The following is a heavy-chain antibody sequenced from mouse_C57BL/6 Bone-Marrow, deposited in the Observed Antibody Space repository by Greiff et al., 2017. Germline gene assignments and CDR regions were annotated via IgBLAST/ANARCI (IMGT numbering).Heavy chain of an antibody. CDR2: INPNNGGT. Sequence: EVKLVESGPELVKPGASVKISCKASGYTFTDYYMNWVKQSHGKSLEWIGDINPNNGGTSYNQKFKGKATLTVDKSSSTAYMELRSLTSEGSAVYYCARERDYDGAWFAYWGQGTLVTVSA. D-gene: IGHD2-4*01. CDR3: ARERDYDGAWFAY. J-gene: IGHJ3*01. V-gene: IGHV1-26*01. CDR1: GYTFTDYY.